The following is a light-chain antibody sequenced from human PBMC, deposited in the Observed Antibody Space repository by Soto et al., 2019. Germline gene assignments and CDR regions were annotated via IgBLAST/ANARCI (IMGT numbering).Light chain of an antibody. V-gene: IGKV3-20*01. J-gene: IGKJ1*01. CDR3: QQYGSSPRT. CDR1: QSINNNY. CDR2: GAS. Sequence: EIVLTQSPATLSLSPGERATLSCRASQSINNNYLAWYQLKPGQAPRLLIYGASSRATGIPDRFSGSGSGTDFTLTISRLGPEDFAVYYCQQYGSSPRTFGQGTKVDIK.